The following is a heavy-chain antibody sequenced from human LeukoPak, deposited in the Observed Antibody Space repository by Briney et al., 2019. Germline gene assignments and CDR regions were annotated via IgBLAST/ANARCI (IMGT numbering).Heavy chain of an antibody. CDR2: ISGSGGST. D-gene: IGHD1-26*01. CDR3: TTHRKGELPRLDY. J-gene: IGHJ4*02. CDR1: GFTFSSYA. Sequence: GGSLRLSCAASGFTFSSYAMSWVRQAPGKGLEWVSVISGSGGSTYQADSVKGRFTISRDNSKNTLNLQMNSLRAEDTAVYYCTTHRKGELPRLDYWGQGTLVTVSS. V-gene: IGHV3-23*01.